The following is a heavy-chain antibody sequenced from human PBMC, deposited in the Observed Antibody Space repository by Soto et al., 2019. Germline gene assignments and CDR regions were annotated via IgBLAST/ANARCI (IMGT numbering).Heavy chain of an antibody. Sequence: QVQLVESGGGVVQPGRSLRLSCAASGFNFSNYGMHWVRQAPGKGLEWVTVISYDGRNKYYAESVKGRFTISRDNSKKTLYLQMDSLRAEDTAVYYCAKDPAPRVWSYPEYWGQGTLVTVSS. D-gene: IGHD3-10*01. CDR3: AKDPAPRVWSYPEY. J-gene: IGHJ4*02. V-gene: IGHV3-30*18. CDR2: ISYDGRNK. CDR1: GFNFSNYG.